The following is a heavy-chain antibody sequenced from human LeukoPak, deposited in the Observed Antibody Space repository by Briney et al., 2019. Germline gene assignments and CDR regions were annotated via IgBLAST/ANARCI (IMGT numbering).Heavy chain of an antibody. Sequence: GASVKVSCKASGGTFSSYAINWVRQATGQGLEWMGWMNPNSGNTGYAQKFQGRVTMTRNTSISTAYMELSSLRSEDTAVYYCARQDLRYFDWSLEFDPWGQGTLVTVSS. D-gene: IGHD3-9*01. J-gene: IGHJ5*02. V-gene: IGHV1-8*02. CDR3: ARQDLRYFDWSLEFDP. CDR2: MNPNSGNT. CDR1: GGTFSSYA.